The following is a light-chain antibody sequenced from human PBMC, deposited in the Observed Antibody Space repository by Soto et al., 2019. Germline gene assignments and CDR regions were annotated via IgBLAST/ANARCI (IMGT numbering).Light chain of an antibody. CDR1: QSVSNK. J-gene: IGKJ1*01. Sequence: EIVMTQSPATLSVSPGERATLSCRASQSVSNKLAWYQHKPGQAPRVLIYDTSTRAAGIPARFSGSGSGTDFTLTISSLQSEDFAVYYCQQYNTWRSITFGQGTKLDI. CDR3: QQYNTWRSIT. CDR2: DTS. V-gene: IGKV3-15*01.